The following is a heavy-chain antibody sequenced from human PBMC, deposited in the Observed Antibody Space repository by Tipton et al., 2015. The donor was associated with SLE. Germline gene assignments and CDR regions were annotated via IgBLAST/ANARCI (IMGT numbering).Heavy chain of an antibody. J-gene: IGHJ4*02. CDR3: ARGNVSSGYDY. CDR1: GFTFSSYS. Sequence: SLRLSCAASGFTFSSYSMNWVRQAPGKGLEWVSSISSSSSYIYYADSVKGRFTISRDNSRNALYLQLNNLRVEDTAVYYCARGNVSSGYDYWGQGTLVTVSS. V-gene: IGHV3-21*01. D-gene: IGHD3-22*01. CDR2: ISSSSSYI.